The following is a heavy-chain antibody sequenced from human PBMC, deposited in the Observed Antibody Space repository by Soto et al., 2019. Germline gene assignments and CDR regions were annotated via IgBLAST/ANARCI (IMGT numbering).Heavy chain of an antibody. J-gene: IGHJ2*01. CDR2: ISGSGGST. CDR1: GFTFSSYA. V-gene: IGHV3-23*01. CDR3: AKPRAVAGTVVRSYWYFDL. D-gene: IGHD6-19*01. Sequence: EVQLLESGGGLVQPGGSLRLSCAASGFTFSSYAMSWVRQAPGKGLEWVSAISGSGGSTYYADSVKGRFTISRDNSKNTLYLQMNSLRDEETAVYYCAKPRAVAGTVVRSYWYFDLWGRGTLVTVSS.